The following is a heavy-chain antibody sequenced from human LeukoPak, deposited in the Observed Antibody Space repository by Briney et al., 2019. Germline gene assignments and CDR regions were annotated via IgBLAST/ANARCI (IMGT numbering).Heavy chain of an antibody. CDR2: IYYSGST. CDR3: ARTGSGFDP. CDR1: GGSISSSSYY. J-gene: IGHJ5*02. V-gene: IGHV4-39*01. Sequence: PSETLSLTXTVSGGSISSSSYYWGCIRQPPGKGLEWIGSIYYSGSTYYNPSLKSRVTISVDTSKSQFSLKLSSVTAADTAVYYCARTGSGFDPWGQGTLVTVSS. D-gene: IGHD3-10*01.